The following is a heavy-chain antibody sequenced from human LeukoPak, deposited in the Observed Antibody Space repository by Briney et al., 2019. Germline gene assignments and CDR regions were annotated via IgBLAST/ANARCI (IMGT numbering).Heavy chain of an antibody. CDR2: ISAYNGNT. Sequence: GASVKVPCRASGYTFTSYGISWVRQAPGQGLEWMGWISAYNGNTNYAQKLQGRVTMTTDTSTSTAYMELRSLRSDDTAVYYCARAAGFGSSYGFYFDYWGQGTLVTVSS. D-gene: IGHD5-18*01. J-gene: IGHJ4*02. V-gene: IGHV1-18*04. CDR1: GYTFTSYG. CDR3: ARAAGFGSSYGFYFDY.